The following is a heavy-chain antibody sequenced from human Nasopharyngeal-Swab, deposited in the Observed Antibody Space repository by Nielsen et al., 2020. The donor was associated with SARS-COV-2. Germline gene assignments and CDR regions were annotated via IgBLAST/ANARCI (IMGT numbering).Heavy chain of an antibody. CDR3: AHSRGGSTSSWYPDY. Sequence: WIRQPPGKALEWLALIYWDDDRRYSPSLKTRLTITKDTSKNRVVLVMTNMGPVDTATYYCAHSRGGSTSSWYPDYWGQGTLVTVSS. D-gene: IGHD6-13*01. CDR2: IYWDDDR. V-gene: IGHV2-5*02. J-gene: IGHJ4*02.